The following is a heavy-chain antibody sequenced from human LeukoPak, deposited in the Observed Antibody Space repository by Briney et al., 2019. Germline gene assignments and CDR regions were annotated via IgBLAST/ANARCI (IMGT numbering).Heavy chain of an antibody. J-gene: IGHJ4*02. CDR2: ISAYNGNT. D-gene: IGHD3-22*01. CDR3: ARDFGYDSSGYYPTSY. CDR1: GYTFTGYY. Sequence: ASVKVSCKASGYTFTGYYMHWVRQAPGQGLEWMGWISAYNGNTNYAQKLQGRVTMTTDTSTSTAYMELRSLRSDDTAVYYCARDFGYDSSGYYPTSYWGQGTLVTVSS. V-gene: IGHV1-18*04.